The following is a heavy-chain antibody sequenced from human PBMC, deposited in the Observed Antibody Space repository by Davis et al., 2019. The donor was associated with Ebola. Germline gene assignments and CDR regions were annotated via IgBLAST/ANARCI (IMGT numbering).Heavy chain of an antibody. CDR2: IYDSGST. Sequence: PSETLSLTCSVSGGSISSYYWTWIRQPPGKGLEWIGYIYDSGSTKYNPSLKSRVTISGDTSKNQFSLKLSSVTAADTAVYYCARMGYSSSWYYLDYWGQGTLVTVSS. CDR3: ARMGYSSSWYYLDY. J-gene: IGHJ4*02. CDR1: GGSISSYY. V-gene: IGHV4-59*01. D-gene: IGHD6-13*01.